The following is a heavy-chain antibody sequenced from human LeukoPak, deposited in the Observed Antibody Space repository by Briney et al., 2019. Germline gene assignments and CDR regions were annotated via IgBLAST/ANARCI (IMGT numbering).Heavy chain of an antibody. V-gene: IGHV3-33*01. D-gene: IGHD2-8*01. CDR1: GFTFSSYG. Sequence: GGSLRLSCAASGFTFSSYGMHWVRQAPGKGLEWVAVIWYDGSNKYYADSVKGRFTISRDNSKNTLYLQMNSLRAEDTAVYYCARDYRMLSALCDYWGQGTLVTVSS. CDR2: IWYDGSNK. CDR3: ARDYRMLSALCDY. J-gene: IGHJ4*02.